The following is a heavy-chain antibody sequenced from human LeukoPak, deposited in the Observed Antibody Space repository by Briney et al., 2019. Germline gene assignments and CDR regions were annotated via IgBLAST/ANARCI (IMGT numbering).Heavy chain of an antibody. CDR1: GGSISSGDYY. CDR2: IYYSGST. J-gene: IGHJ3*02. Sequence: SETLSLTCTVSGGSISSGDYYWSWIRQPPGKGLEWIGYIYYSGSTYYNPSLKSRVTISVDTSKNQFSLKLSSVTAADTAVYYCAREKFLEWLGRYRAFDIWGQGTVVTVSS. V-gene: IGHV4-30-4*08. CDR3: AREKFLEWLGRYRAFDI. D-gene: IGHD3-3*01.